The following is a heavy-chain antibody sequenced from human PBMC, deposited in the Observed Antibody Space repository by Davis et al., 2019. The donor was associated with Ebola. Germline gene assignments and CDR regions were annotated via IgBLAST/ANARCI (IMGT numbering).Heavy chain of an antibody. CDR3: ARRTAIPNWYFDL. CDR2: IYPGDSDT. V-gene: IGHV5-51*01. Sequence: GESLKISCKGSGYSFTSYWIGWVRQVPGKGLEWMGIIYPGDSDTRYSPSFQGQVTISADKSISTAYLQWSSLKASDTAMYYCARRTAIPNWYFDLWGRGTLVTVSS. D-gene: IGHD2-2*02. CDR1: GYSFTSYW. J-gene: IGHJ2*01.